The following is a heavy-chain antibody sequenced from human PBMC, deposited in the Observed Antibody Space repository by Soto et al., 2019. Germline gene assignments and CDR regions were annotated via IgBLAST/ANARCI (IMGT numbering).Heavy chain of an antibody. J-gene: IGHJ1*01. CDR1: GFSFTQYW. D-gene: IGHD5-12*01. Sequence: EVHLVESGGGLVQPGGSLRLSCEVSGFSFTQYWMFWVRQAPGKGLVWVSHINGDGSTRTYADSVQGRFTISRDNAKNTLNLHMNRLGAEDTAHYYCVGARRDGYTYWGQGTLVTVSS. V-gene: IGHV3-74*01. CDR2: INGDGSTR. CDR3: VGARRDGYTY.